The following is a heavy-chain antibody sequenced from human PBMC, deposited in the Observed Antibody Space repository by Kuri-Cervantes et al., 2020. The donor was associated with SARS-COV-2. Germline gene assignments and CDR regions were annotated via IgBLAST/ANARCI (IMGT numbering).Heavy chain of an antibody. CDR3: AKDVTYSTSCY. CDR1: RFTFHTYW. V-gene: IGHV3-7*03. D-gene: IGHD6-13*01. Sequence: ESLKISCTASRFTFHTYWMSWVRQAPGKGLEWVANIKQDGSETYYVASVKGRFTISRDNSKNTLYLQMNSLRAEDTAVYYCAKDVTYSTSCYWGQGTLVTVSS. CDR2: IKQDGSET. J-gene: IGHJ4*02.